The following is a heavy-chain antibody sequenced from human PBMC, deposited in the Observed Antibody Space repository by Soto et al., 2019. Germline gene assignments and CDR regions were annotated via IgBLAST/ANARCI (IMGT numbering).Heavy chain of an antibody. D-gene: IGHD2-15*01. CDR3: AREVGSEDDYYFYMDV. Sequence: PGGSLRLSCAASGSTFSTYWMSWVRQAPGKGLEWVANIKQDGNEKYYVDSVKGRFTISRDNAKNSLYLQMNSLRAEDTAVYYCAREVGSEDDYYFYMDVWGKGTTVTVSS. V-gene: IGHV3-7*01. CDR1: GSTFSTYW. CDR2: IKQDGNEK. J-gene: IGHJ6*03.